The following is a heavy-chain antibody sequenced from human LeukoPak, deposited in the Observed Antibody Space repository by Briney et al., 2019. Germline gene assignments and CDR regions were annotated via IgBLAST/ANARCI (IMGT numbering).Heavy chain of an antibody. CDR1: GGSFSGYY. Sequence: LETLSLTCAVYGGSFSGYYWSWIRQPSGKGLEWIGEINHSGSTNCNPSLKSRVTISVDTSKNQFSLKLSSVTAADTAVYYCARLTPRIAAAGRDYWGQGTLVTVSS. D-gene: IGHD6-13*01. J-gene: IGHJ4*02. CDR3: ARLTPRIAAAGRDY. V-gene: IGHV4-34*01. CDR2: INHSGST.